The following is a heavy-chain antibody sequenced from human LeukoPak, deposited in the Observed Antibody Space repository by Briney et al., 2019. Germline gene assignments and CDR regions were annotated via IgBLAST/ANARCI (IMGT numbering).Heavy chain of an antibody. J-gene: IGHJ6*03. CDR1: GGSISSYY. CDR3: ARDHYDSSGRVGYYYYMDV. D-gene: IGHD3-22*01. Sequence: SETLSLTCTVSGGSISSYYWSWIRQPPGKGLEWIGYIYYSGSTNYNPSLKSRVTISVDTSKNRFSLKLSSVTAADTAVYYCARDHYDSSGRVGYYYYMDVWGKGTTVTVSS. CDR2: IYYSGST. V-gene: IGHV4-59*01.